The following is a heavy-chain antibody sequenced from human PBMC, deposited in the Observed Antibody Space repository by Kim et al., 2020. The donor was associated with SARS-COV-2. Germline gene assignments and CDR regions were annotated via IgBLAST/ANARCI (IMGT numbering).Heavy chain of an antibody. J-gene: IGHJ4*02. V-gene: IGHV1-3*01. D-gene: IGHD1-26*01. Sequence: MYPQKFEDRVIINRDTSASTVYMEMSSLISEDTAIYYCAREKDLLPLFDHWGQGTPVTVSS. CDR3: AREKDLLPLFDH.